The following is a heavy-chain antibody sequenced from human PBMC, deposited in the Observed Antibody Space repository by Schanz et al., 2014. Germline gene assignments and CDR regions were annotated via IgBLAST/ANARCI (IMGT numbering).Heavy chain of an antibody. CDR2: LTEGGGET. CDR1: GFTVSNSY. Sequence: EVQLVESGGGLVKPGESLRLSCAASGFTVSNSYIHWVRQAPGKGLEWVSGLTEGGGETYYTDAVKGRFTISRDSSKNTLYLQMSSLRADDTSVDSWAKSKTQLPLFDYWGQGTLVTVSS. CDR3: AKSKTQLPLFDY. D-gene: IGHD2-21*01. J-gene: IGHJ4*02. V-gene: IGHV3-23*04.